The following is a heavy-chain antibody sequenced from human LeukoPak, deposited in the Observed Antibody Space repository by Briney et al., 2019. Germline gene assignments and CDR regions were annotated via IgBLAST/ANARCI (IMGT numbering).Heavy chain of an antibody. CDR3: ARVVGSSGHLDY. Sequence: GGSLRLSCAASGSTFSSYSMNWVRQAPGKGLEWVSSISSSSSYIYYADSVKGRFTISRDNAKNSLYLQMNSLRAEDTAVYYCARVVGSSGHLDYWGQGTLVTVSS. CDR2: ISSSSSYI. CDR1: GSTFSSYS. D-gene: IGHD6-19*01. V-gene: IGHV3-21*01. J-gene: IGHJ4*02.